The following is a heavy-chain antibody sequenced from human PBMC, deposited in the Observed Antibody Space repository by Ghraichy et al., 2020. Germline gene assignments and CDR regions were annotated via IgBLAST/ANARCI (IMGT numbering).Heavy chain of an antibody. J-gene: IGHJ6*02. D-gene: IGHD3-10*01. Sequence: SETLSLTCTVSGASMRNHYYSWIRQSPGKGLEWIGYIYYSGTTRYNPSLKSRVTMSLDTSKNQFSLRLSSVTAADTAVYYCSRTYGPGSYPREYGMDVWGQGTTVIVS. V-gene: IGHV4-59*11. CDR3: SRTYGPGSYPREYGMDV. CDR2: IYYSGTT. CDR1: GASMRNHY.